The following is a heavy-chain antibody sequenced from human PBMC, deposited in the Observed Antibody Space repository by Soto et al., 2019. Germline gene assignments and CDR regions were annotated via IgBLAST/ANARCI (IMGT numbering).Heavy chain of an antibody. CDR1: GYSFTSYG. CDR2: ISGYNGST. V-gene: IGHV1-18*01. D-gene: IGHD1-1*01. J-gene: IGHJ4*02. CDR3: ARDGTVVNWLDY. Sequence: QVQLVQSGAEMKRPGASVKVSCKASGYSFTSYGISWVRQAPGQGLEWMGWISGYNGSTKKSQKAQGRVTMTTDTATSTAYMELRSLRSDDTAVYYCARDGTVVNWLDYWGQGSLVTVSS.